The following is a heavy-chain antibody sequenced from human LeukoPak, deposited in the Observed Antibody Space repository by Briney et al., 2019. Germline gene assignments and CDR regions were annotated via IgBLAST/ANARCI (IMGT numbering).Heavy chain of an antibody. V-gene: IGHV1-46*01. D-gene: IGHD2/OR15-2a*01. CDR1: GYTFTSYG. J-gene: IGHJ4*02. CDR2: INPSGGST. Sequence: ASVKVSCKASGYTFTSYGISWVRQAPGQGLEWMGIINPSGGSTSYAQKFQGRVTMTRDTSTSTVYMELSSLRSEDTAVYYCARGSTTALDYWGQGTLVTVSS. CDR3: ARGSTTALDY.